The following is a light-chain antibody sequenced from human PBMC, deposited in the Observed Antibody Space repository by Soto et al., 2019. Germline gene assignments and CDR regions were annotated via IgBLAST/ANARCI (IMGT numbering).Light chain of an antibody. J-gene: IGLJ1*01. CDR3: SSHGGNSPYV. V-gene: IGLV2-8*01. CDR2: EVN. CDR1: TSDIGGYNY. Sequence: QSALTQPPSASGSPGQSVAISCTGTTSDIGGYNYVSWYQQHPGKAPKLMIYEVNKRPSGVPDRFSGSKSGNTASLTVSGLQAEDEADYYCSSHGGNSPYVFGTGPKLTVL.